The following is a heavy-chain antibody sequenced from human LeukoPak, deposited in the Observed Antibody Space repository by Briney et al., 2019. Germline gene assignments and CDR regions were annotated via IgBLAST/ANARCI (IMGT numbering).Heavy chain of an antibody. Sequence: GGSLRLSCAASGFTFSSYGMSWVRQAPGKGLEWVSAISSSGSTIFYADSVKGRFTISRDNAKSSLHLQMNSLRAEDTAVYYCARVVDGSGSYDNHDSFDIWGQGTMVTVSS. CDR3: ARVVDGSGSYDNHDSFDI. D-gene: IGHD3-10*01. V-gene: IGHV3-21*04. J-gene: IGHJ3*02. CDR1: GFTFSSYG. CDR2: ISSSGSTI.